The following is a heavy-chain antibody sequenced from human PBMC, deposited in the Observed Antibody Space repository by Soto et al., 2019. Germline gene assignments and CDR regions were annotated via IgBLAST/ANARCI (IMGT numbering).Heavy chain of an antibody. D-gene: IGHD5-18*01. J-gene: IGHJ6*02. V-gene: IGHV3-15*01. CDR3: TTTDSYGWPYVVEV. Sequence: EVQLVESGGGLVQPGGSLRLSCAASGFLFSDAWMTWVRQAPGKGLEWVGRIKSRSDGGTTDYAAPVKGRFTISRDDSKNTVSLQMNSLRPEDTAVYYCTTTDSYGWPYVVEVWGQGTTVTVSS. CDR2: IKSRSDGGTT. CDR1: GFLFSDAW.